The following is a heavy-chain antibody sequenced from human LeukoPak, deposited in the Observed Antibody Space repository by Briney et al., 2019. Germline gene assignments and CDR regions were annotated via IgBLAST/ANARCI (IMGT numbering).Heavy chain of an antibody. CDR3: ARDAAYCGDDCYRNYFDY. V-gene: IGHV1-18*01. J-gene: IGHJ4*02. CDR1: GYTFINYG. Sequence: ASLNVSCTGSGYTFINYGFNWVRQAPGQGLEWMGCISSYNGNTEYAQNLQGRVSMTTDTSTNTAYMELRSLRSDDTAVYYCARDAAYCGDDCYRNYFDYWGQGTLVTVSS. D-gene: IGHD2-21*02. CDR2: ISSYNGNT.